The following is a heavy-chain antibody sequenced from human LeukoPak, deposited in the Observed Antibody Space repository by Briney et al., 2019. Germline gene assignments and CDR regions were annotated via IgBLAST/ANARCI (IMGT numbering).Heavy chain of an antibody. CDR2: INSDGSGT. V-gene: IGHV3-74*01. CDR3: ARVTTVPTNYYYYDMDV. Sequence: GGSLRLSCAASGFSFSGFWMPWVGQAPGKGLVWVSRINSDGSGTSHADSVKGRFTISRDNAKNSLYLQMNSLIAENTAVYYCARVTTVPTNYYYYDMDVWGQGTTVTVSS. J-gene: IGHJ6*02. CDR1: GFSFSGFW. D-gene: IGHD4-17*01.